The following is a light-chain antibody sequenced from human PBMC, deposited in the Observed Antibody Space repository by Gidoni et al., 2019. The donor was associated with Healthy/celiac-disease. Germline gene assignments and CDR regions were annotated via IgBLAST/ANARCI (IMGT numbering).Light chain of an antibody. V-gene: IGKV3-20*01. CDR1: QSVSSSY. CDR3: QQYGSSPPIFX. Sequence: EIVLTQSPGTLSLSPGERATLSCRASQSVSSSYLAWYQQKPGQAPRLLIYGASSRATGIPDRFSGSGSGTDFTLTISRLEPEDFAVYYCQQYGSSPPIFXXXPGTKVDIK. J-gene: IGKJ3*01. CDR2: GAS.